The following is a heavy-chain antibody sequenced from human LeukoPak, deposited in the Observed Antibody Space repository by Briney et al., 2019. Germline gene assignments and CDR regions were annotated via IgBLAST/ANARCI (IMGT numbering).Heavy chain of an antibody. J-gene: IGHJ6*02. D-gene: IGHD3-3*01. CDR2: ISGSGGAT. V-gene: IGHV3-23*01. Sequence: PEGSLRLSCTASGFTFSTHAMTWVRQFPGKVLEWVSVISGSGGATHYADSVKGRFTISRDNSKNTVFLQMDSLRAEDTAVYYCAQGGYPGVVLTVWGQGTTVTVS. CDR3: AQGGYPGVVLTV. CDR1: GFTFSTHA.